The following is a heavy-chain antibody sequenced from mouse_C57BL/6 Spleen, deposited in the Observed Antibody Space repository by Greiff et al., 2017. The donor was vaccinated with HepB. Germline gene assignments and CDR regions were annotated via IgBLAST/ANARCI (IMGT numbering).Heavy chain of an antibody. CDR2: ISYDGSN. CDR1: GYSITSGYY. CDR3: ARGGSITTVAFDY. Sequence: ESGPGLVKPSQSLSLTCSVTGYSITSGYYWNWIRQFPGNKLEWMGYISYDGSNNYNPSLKNRISITRDTSKNQFFLKLNSVTTEDTATYYCARGGSITTVAFDYWGQGTTLTVSS. V-gene: IGHV3-6*01. J-gene: IGHJ2*01. D-gene: IGHD1-1*01.